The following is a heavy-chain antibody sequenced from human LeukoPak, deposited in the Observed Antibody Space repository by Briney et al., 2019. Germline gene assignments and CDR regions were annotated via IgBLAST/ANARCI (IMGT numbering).Heavy chain of an antibody. CDR1: GGSISSSSYY. Sequence: ETLSLTCTVSGGSISSSSYYWGWIRQAPGKGLEWVASIKEDEIEIHYVDSVKGRFTISRDNAKSSLYLQMNRLRVEDTAMYYCARGGLHYFNPWGQGTLVTVSS. CDR2: IKEDEIEI. V-gene: IGHV3-7*01. J-gene: IGHJ5*02. D-gene: IGHD2/OR15-2a*01. CDR3: ARGGLHYFNP.